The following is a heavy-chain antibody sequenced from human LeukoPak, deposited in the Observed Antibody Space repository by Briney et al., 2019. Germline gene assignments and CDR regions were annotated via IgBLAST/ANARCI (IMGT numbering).Heavy chain of an antibody. CDR1: GFSFSSHG. D-gene: IGHD6-13*01. J-gene: IGHJ4*02. CDR2: IIGGAGGT. Sequence: GGSLRLSCAASGFSFSSHGMSWVRQAPGKGLEWVSGIIGGAGGTYYADSVKGRFTISRDNAKNTLYLQMNSLRAEDTAVYYCAKDIAAAGWGLFDYWGQGTLVTVSS. CDR3: AKDIAAAGWGLFDY. V-gene: IGHV3-23*01.